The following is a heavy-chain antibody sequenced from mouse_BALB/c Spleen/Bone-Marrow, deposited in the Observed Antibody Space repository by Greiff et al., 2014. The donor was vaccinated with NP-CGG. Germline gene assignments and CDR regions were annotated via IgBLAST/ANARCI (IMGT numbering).Heavy chain of an antibody. CDR3: ASYYFGSSYGFAY. J-gene: IGHJ3*01. CDR1: GFNIKDTY. Sequence: EVHLVESGAELVKPGVSVKLSCTASGFNIKDTYMHWVKKRPEQGLEWIGRIDPANGNTKYDPKFQGRATITADTSSNTAYLQLSSLTSDDTAVYYCASYYFGSSYGFAYWGQGTLVTVSA. D-gene: IGHD1-1*01. V-gene: IGHV14-3*02. CDR2: IDPANGNT.